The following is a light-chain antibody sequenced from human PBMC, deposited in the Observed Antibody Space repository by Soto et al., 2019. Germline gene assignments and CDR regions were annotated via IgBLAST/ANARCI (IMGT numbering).Light chain of an antibody. CDR3: SSYTRSSTYV. J-gene: IGLJ1*01. CDR2: DVS. V-gene: IGLV2-14*01. CDR1: SSDVGGYNY. Sequence: SQLGSVSGSPGQSFTISCTGTSSDVGGYNYVSWYQQHPGKAPKLMIYDVSNRPSGVSNRFSGSKSGNTASLTTSGLQAEDEADYYCSSYTRSSTYVFGTGTKVTVL.